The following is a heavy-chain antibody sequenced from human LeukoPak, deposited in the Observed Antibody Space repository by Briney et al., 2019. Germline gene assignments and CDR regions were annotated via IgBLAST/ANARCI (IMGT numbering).Heavy chain of an antibody. CDR3: ARDAGGYDS. D-gene: IGHD5-12*01. V-gene: IGHV3-48*03. CDR2: ISSSGSTI. CDR1: GFTFSSYE. J-gene: IGHJ5*01. Sequence: PGGSLRLSCAASGFTFSSYEMNWVRQAPGKGLEWVSYISSSGSTIYYADSVKGRFTISRDNAKNSLYLQMNSLRVEDSAVYYCARDAGGYDSWGQGTLVTVSS.